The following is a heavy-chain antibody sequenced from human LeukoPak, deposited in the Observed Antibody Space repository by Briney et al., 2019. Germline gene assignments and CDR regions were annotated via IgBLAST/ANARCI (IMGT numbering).Heavy chain of an antibody. CDR3: ARHYYYYDSSGYYYTEFDY. J-gene: IGHJ4*02. V-gene: IGHV1-18*01. Sequence: ASVKVSCKASGYTFTSYGISWVRQAPGQGLEWMGWISAYNGNTNYAQKLQGRVTMSTDTSTSTAYVELSSLRSEDTAVYYCARHYYYYDSSGYYYTEFDYWGQGTLVTVSS. CDR2: ISAYNGNT. CDR1: GYTFTSYG. D-gene: IGHD3-22*01.